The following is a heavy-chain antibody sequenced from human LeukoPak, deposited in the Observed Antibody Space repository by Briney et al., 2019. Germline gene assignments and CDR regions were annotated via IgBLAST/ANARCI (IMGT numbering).Heavy chain of an antibody. CDR3: AKEGAAPGPDFDY. Sequence: TPSETLSLTCTVSGGSISSYYWSWIRQPPGKGLEWIGYIYYSGSTNYNPSLKSRVTISVDTSKNQFSLKLSSVTAADTAVYYCAKEGAAPGPDFDYWGQGILVTVSS. J-gene: IGHJ4*02. V-gene: IGHV4-59*12. CDR2: IYYSGST. CDR1: GGSISSYY. D-gene: IGHD6-13*01.